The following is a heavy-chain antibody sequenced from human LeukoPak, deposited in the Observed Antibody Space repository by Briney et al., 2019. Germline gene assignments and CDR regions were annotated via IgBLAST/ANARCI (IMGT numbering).Heavy chain of an antibody. CDR2: ISYDGSNK. J-gene: IGHJ5*02. V-gene: IGHV3-30*04. CDR3: ARDEIYGSGSGNWFDP. D-gene: IGHD3-10*01. CDR1: GFTFSSYA. Sequence: GGSLRLSCAASGFTFSSYAMHWVRQAPGKGLEWVAVISYDGSNKYYADSVKGRFTISRDNSKNTLYLQMNSLRAEDTAVYHCARDEIYGSGSGNWFDPWGQGTLVTVSS.